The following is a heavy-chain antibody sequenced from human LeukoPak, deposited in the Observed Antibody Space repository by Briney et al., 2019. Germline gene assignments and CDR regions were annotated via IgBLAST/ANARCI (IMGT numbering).Heavy chain of an antibody. CDR2: INPSGGST. CDR3: ARAVRLGELSLYYFDY. CDR1: GYTFTSYY. Sequence: ASVKVSCKASGYTFTSYYMYWVRQAPGQGLEWMGIINPSGGSTSYAQKFQGRVTMTRDTSTSTVYMELSSLRSEDTAVYYCARAVRLGELSLYYFDYWGQGTLVTVSS. D-gene: IGHD3-16*02. V-gene: IGHV1-46*01. J-gene: IGHJ4*02.